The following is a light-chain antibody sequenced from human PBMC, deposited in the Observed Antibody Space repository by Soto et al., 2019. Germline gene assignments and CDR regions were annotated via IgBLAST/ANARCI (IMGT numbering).Light chain of an antibody. CDR1: QSVSSN. CDR2: GAS. V-gene: IGKV3-20*01. Sequence: ETVLTQSPATLSLSPGDRVPPSCSASQSVSSNLAWYQQKPGQAPRLLIYGASSRATGIPDRFSGSGSETDCTLTSSRLEPEDFAVYYCHQYGSSPATVGQGTKVDIK. J-gene: IGKJ1*01. CDR3: HQYGSSPAT.